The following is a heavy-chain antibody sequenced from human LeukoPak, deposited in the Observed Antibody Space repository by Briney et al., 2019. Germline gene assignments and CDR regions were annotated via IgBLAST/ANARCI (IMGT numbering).Heavy chain of an antibody. J-gene: IGHJ4*02. CDR3: ARNSGYDYVDY. V-gene: IGHV4-31*03. CDR1: GGSISSGGYY. D-gene: IGHD5-12*01. CDR2: IYYSGST. Sequence: PSQTLSLTCTVSGGSISSGGYYWSWIRQHPGKGLEWIGYIYYSGSTYYNPSLKSRVTISVDTSKHQFSLKLSSVTAADTAVYYCARNSGYDYVDYWGQGTLVTVSS.